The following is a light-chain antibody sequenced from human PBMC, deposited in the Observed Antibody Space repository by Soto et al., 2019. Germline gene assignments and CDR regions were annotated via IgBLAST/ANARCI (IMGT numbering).Light chain of an antibody. Sequence: QMTPSSSTLSASVGDRVTHTCRASQTISSWLAWYQQKPGKAPKLLIYKASTLKSGVPSRFSGSGSGTEFTLTISSLQPDDFATYYCQHYNSYSEAFGQGTKGDIK. J-gene: IGKJ1*01. CDR1: QTISSW. CDR3: QHYNSYSEA. CDR2: KAS. V-gene: IGKV1-5*03.